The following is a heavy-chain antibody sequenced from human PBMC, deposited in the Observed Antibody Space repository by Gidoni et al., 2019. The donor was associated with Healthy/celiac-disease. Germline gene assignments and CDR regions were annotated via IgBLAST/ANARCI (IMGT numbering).Heavy chain of an antibody. J-gene: IGHJ6*03. V-gene: IGHV3-23*01. CDR3: AKMMGYSSGWEVYYYYMDV. D-gene: IGHD6-19*01. Sequence: EVQLLESGGGLVQPGGSLRLSWAASGFTFGSYAMSWVRRAPGKGLVWVSAISGSGGSTYYADSVKGRFTISRDNSKNTLYLQMNSLRVEDTAVYYCAKMMGYSSGWEVYYYYMDVWGKGTTVTVSS. CDR1: GFTFGSYA. CDR2: ISGSGGST.